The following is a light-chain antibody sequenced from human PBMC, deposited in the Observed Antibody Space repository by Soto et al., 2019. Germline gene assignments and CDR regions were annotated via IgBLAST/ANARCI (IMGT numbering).Light chain of an antibody. Sequence: DIQMTQSPSTLFASVGDRVTITCRASQTISTWLAWYQQKPGKAPKLLMYDASRLESGVPSTFSGSGSGTEFTLTISSLQPDDVATYYCQQYSGYWTFGQGTKVEIK. J-gene: IGKJ1*01. CDR3: QQYSGYWT. CDR2: DAS. CDR1: QTISTW. V-gene: IGKV1-5*01.